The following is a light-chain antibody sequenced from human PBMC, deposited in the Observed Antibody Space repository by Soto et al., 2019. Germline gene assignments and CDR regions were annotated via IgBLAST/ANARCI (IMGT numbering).Light chain of an antibody. J-gene: IGLJ7*01. CDR1: SSDVGNYNL. Sequence: QSVLTQPTSVSGSPGQSITISCTGTSSDVGNYNLVSWYQQHPGKAPKLMIYDVSKRPSGVSNRFSGSKSGKTASLTISGLQAEDGADYSCCSYTGSSTWVFGGGTQLTVL. CDR2: DVS. V-gene: IGLV2-23*02. CDR3: CSYTGSSTWV.